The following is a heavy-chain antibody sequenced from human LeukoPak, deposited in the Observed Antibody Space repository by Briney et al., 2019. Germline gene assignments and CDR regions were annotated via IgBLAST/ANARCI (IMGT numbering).Heavy chain of an antibody. Sequence: ASVKVSCKASGGTFSSYAISWVRQVPGQGLEWMGGIIPIFGTANYAQKFQGRVTITTDESTSTAYMELSSLRSEDTAVYYCARDSEMSEGSSSFPMDVWGKGTTVTVSS. V-gene: IGHV1-69*05. CDR1: GGTFSSYA. J-gene: IGHJ6*04. CDR2: IIPIFGTA. D-gene: IGHD6-6*01. CDR3: ARDSEMSEGSSSFPMDV.